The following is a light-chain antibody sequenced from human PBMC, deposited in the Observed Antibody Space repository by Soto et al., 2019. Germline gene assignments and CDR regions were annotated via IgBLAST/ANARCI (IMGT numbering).Light chain of an antibody. Sequence: DIHMTQSPSSLSASVGDRVTITCRASQSISSYLNWYQQKPGKAPKLMIYAASSLQSGVPSRFSGSRSGTDFTLTISSLQPEDFATYFCQQSFSTPLTFGGGTKVEIK. V-gene: IGKV1-39*01. CDR1: QSISSY. J-gene: IGKJ4*01. CDR3: QQSFSTPLT. CDR2: AAS.